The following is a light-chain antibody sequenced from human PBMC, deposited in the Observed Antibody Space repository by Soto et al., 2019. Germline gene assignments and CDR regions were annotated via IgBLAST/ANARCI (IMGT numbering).Light chain of an antibody. CDR1: QSLLHSSGYNY. CDR3: MQRPQTPWT. CDR2: LGY. J-gene: IGKJ1*01. V-gene: IGKV2-28*01. Sequence: DFVMTQSPLSLPVTAGEPASISCRSSQSLLHSSGYNYLDWYLQKPGQSQQLLIYLGYHRASGVHDRFSGSESGTDFTLKIRRVEAEDVGVYYCMQRPQTPWTFGQGTKVDIK.